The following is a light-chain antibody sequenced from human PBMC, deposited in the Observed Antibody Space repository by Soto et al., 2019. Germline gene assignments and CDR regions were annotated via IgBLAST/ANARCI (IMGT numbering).Light chain of an antibody. Sequence: QSVLTQPPSASGTPGQRVTISCSGSDSDIGSHAVDWYQQFPGTAPKLLIYSTDQRPSGVSDRFSGSKSGTSASLAISRLQSEDEADYYCATWADSVNGVVIGGGTKLTVL. J-gene: IGLJ2*01. CDR3: ATWADSVNGVV. CDR1: DSDIGSHA. CDR2: STD. V-gene: IGLV1-44*01.